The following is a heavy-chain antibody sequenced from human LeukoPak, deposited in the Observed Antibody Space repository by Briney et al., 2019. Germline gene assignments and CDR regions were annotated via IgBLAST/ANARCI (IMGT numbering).Heavy chain of an antibody. Sequence: SETLSLTCSVSGGSISSYYWSWIRQPPGKGLEWIGYIYYSGSTNYNPSLKSRVTISVDTSKNQFSLKLSSVTAADTAVYYCARRAVTTVDYYYYGMDVWGQGTTVTVSS. D-gene: IGHD4-17*01. V-gene: IGHV4-59*08. CDR2: IYYSGST. CDR1: GGSISSYY. CDR3: ARRAVTTVDYYYYGMDV. J-gene: IGHJ6*02.